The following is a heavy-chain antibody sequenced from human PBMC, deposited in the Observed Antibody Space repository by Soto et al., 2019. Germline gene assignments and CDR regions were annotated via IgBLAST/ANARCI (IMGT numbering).Heavy chain of an antibody. CDR1: NLYVRNVC. CDR3: TTVSAGKFDY. J-gene: IGHJ4*02. V-gene: IGHV3-15*07. CDR2: ITTRTDGGAT. Sequence: EVQLVESGGGLVKPGGSLRLSCVVSNLYVRNVCMNWVRQAPGKGLEWVGRITTRTDGGATVFAAPVKGRFTVSRDDSKNTVYLQMNSLKIEDSAVYYCTTVSAGKFDYWGQGALVTVSS.